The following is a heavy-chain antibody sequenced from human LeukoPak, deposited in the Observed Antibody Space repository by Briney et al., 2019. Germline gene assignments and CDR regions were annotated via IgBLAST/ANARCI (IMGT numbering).Heavy chain of an antibody. V-gene: IGHV1-46*01. CDR2: INPRGGST. D-gene: IGHD3-10*01. CDR1: GYTFTSYY. CDR3: ATGLWFGKYLDV. J-gene: IGHJ6*04. Sequence: ASVKVSCKASGYTFTSYYMHWVRQAPGQGLEWMGLINPRGGSTSYAQKFQGRVTMTRDMSTSTVHMELSSLRSEDTAVYYCATGLWFGKYLDVWGKGTTVTISS.